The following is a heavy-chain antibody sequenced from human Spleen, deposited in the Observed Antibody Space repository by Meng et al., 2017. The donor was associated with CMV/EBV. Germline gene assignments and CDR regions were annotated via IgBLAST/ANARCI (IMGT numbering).Heavy chain of an antibody. CDR2: IGTIADT. CDR1: GFNFNSYD. D-gene: IGHD3-10*01. J-gene: IGHJ4*02. Sequence: GESLKISCAASGFNFNSYDFHWVRQGTGKGLEWVSGIGTIADTFYSDSVKGRFTISRDNAKNSVDLQMNSLRAGDTALYYCAKDNVDGDRELLWVGELLHWGQGTLVTVSS. V-gene: IGHV3-13*01. CDR3: AKDNVDGDRELLWVGELLH.